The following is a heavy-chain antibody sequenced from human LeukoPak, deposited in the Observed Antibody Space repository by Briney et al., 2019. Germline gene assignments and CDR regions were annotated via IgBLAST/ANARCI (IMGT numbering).Heavy chain of an antibody. CDR3: ARVTTGLVGLYYYYYMDV. V-gene: IGHV1-69*13. Sequence: SVKVSCKASGYTFTSYAMNWVRQAPGQGLEWMGGIIPIFGTANYAQKFQGRVTITADESTSTAYMELSSLRSEDTAVYYCARVTTGLVGLYYYYYMDVWGKGTTVTISS. CDR2: IIPIFGTA. D-gene: IGHD2-8*02. CDR1: GYTFTSYA. J-gene: IGHJ6*03.